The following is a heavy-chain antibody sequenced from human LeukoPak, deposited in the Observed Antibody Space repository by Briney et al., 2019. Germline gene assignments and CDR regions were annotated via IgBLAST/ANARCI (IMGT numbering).Heavy chain of an antibody. Sequence: ASVKVSCKASGGTFSSYAISWVRQAPGQGLEWMGGIIPIFGTANYAQKFQGRVTITTDESTSTAYMELRSLRSDDTAVYYCARDPWLVGATPPLFDYWGQGTLVTVSS. CDR1: GGTFSSYA. V-gene: IGHV1-69*05. CDR3: ARDPWLVGATPPLFDY. J-gene: IGHJ4*02. CDR2: IIPIFGTA. D-gene: IGHD1-26*01.